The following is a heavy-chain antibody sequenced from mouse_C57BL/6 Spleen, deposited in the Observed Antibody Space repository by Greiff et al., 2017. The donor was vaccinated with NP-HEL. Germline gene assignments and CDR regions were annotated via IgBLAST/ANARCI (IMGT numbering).Heavy chain of an antibody. V-gene: IGHV5-6*02. Sequence: DVMLVESGGDLVKPGGSLKLSCAASGFTFSSYGMSWVRQTPDKRLEWVATISSGGSYTYYPDSVKGRFTISRDNAKNTLYLQMSSLKSEDTAMYYCARQPQDYWGQGTTLTVSS. CDR1: GFTFSSYG. J-gene: IGHJ2*01. D-gene: IGHD6-1*01. CDR3: ARQPQDY. CDR2: ISSGGSYT.